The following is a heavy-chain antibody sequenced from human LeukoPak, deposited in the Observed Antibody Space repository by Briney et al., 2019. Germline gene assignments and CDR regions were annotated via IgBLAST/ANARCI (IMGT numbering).Heavy chain of an antibody. D-gene: IGHD6-13*01. V-gene: IGHV3-64*01. CDR1: GFTFSSYA. Sequence: GGSLRLSCAASGFTFSSYAMHWVRQAPGKGLEYVPAISSNGGSTYYANSVKGRFTISRDNSKNTLYLQVGSLRAEDMAVYYCAASSSWLENIDYWGQGTLVTVSS. J-gene: IGHJ4*02. CDR3: AASSSWLENIDY. CDR2: ISSNGGST.